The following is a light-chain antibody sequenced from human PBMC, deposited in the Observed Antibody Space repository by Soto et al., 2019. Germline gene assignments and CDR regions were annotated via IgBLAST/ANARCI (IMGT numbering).Light chain of an antibody. CDR1: QSIGRW. J-gene: IGKJ1*01. Sequence: DIQMTQSPSALSASVGDRVTITCRASQSIGRWLAWYQQKPGKAPKLLIFKASSLESGVPSRFSGSGSGTEFTLTISSLQHDDFASYYCQQYSSFGTFGQGTKVEIK. V-gene: IGKV1-5*03. CDR2: KAS. CDR3: QQYSSFGT.